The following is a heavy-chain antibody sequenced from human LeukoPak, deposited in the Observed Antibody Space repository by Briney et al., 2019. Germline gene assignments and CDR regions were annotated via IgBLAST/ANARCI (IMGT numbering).Heavy chain of an antibody. CDR2: IYTSGST. D-gene: IGHD3-10*01. J-gene: IGHJ6*03. Sequence: PSETLSLTCTVSGGSISSYYWSWIRQPAGKGLEWIGRIYTSGSTNYNPSLKSRVTISVDKSKNQFSLKLSSVTAAYTAVYYCARWGRYGSGPYYYYMDVWGKGTTVTVSS. CDR3: ARWGRYGSGPYYYYMDV. CDR1: GGSISSYY. V-gene: IGHV4-4*07.